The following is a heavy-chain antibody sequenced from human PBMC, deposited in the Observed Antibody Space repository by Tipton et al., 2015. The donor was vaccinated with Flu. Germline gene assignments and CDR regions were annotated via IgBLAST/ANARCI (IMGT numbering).Heavy chain of an antibody. Sequence: SLRLSCAASGFTFSSYWMHWVRQAPGKGLVWVSRINSDGSNTTYADSVKGRFTISRDNAKNTLYLQMNSLRAEDTAVYYCARRVVPAALGNYFDYWGQGTLVTVSS. J-gene: IGHJ4*02. CDR1: GFTFSSYW. CDR3: ARRVVPAALGNYFDY. D-gene: IGHD2-2*01. CDR2: INSDGSNT. V-gene: IGHV3-74*01.